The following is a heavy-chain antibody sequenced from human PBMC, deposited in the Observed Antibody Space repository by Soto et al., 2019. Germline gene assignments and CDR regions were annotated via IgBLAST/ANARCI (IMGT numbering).Heavy chain of an antibody. CDR2: IYYSGST. D-gene: IGHD3-10*01. Sequence: SETLSLTCTVSSGSISSYYWSWIRQPPGKGLEWIGYIYYSGSTNYNPSLKSRVTISVDTSKNQFSLKLSSVTAADTAVYYCARGQSLPSSPNAYDVWGRGTLVTVSS. V-gene: IGHV4-59*01. J-gene: IGHJ3*01. CDR3: ARGQSLPSSPNAYDV. CDR1: SGSISSYY.